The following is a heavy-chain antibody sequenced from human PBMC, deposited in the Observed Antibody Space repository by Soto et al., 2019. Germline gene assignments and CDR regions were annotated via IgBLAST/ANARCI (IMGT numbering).Heavy chain of an antibody. J-gene: IGHJ4*02. CDR1: GGSISSNY. CDR2: GYNSGST. CDR3: ARYRREAVAGYTLDN. V-gene: IGHV4-59*01. D-gene: IGHD6-13*01. Sequence: PSETLSLTCTVSGGSISSNYWTWIRQPPGKGLEWIGYGYNSGSTNYNPALKSRVTISEDTSKSQFSLKLNSMTAADTAVYYCARYRREAVAGYTLDNWGQGILVTVSS.